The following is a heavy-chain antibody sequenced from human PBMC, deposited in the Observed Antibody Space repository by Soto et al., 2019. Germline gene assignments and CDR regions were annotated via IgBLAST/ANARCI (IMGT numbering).Heavy chain of an antibody. CDR2: IYYSGST. CDR3: ARISSRMINAFDI. J-gene: IGHJ3*02. V-gene: IGHV4-30-4*01. CDR1: GGSISSGDYY. Sequence: SETLSLTCTVSGGSISSGDYYWSWVRQPPGKGLEWIGYIYYSGSTYYNPSLKSRVTISVDTSKNQFSLKLSSVTAADTAVYYCARISSRMINAFDIWGQGTMVTVSS. D-gene: IGHD2-2*01.